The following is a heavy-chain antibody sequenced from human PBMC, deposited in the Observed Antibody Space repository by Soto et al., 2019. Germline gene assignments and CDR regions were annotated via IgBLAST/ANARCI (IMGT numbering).Heavy chain of an antibody. Sequence: QVQLVQSGGEVKKPGASVKVSCKASGYTFTSYGISWVRQAPGQGLEWMGWISAYNGNTNYAQKLQGRVTMTTDTSTTTAYMALRSLRSDDTAVYYCARDWETTVTTQPDYWGQGTLVTVSS. V-gene: IGHV1-18*01. CDR2: ISAYNGNT. J-gene: IGHJ4*02. CDR3: ARDWETTVTTQPDY. D-gene: IGHD4-17*01. CDR1: GYTFTSYG.